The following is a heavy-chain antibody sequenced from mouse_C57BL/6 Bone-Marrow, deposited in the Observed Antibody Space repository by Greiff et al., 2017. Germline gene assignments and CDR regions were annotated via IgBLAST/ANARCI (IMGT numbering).Heavy chain of an antibody. V-gene: IGHV1-81*01. CDR1: GYTFTSYG. CDR2: IYPRSGNT. CDR3: ARCLYGNYWYFDV. J-gene: IGHJ1*03. D-gene: IGHD2-1*01. Sequence: QVQLQQSGAELARPGASVKLSCKASGYTFTSYGISWVKQRTGQGLEWIGEIYPRSGNTYYNEKFNGKATLTADKSSSTAYMELRSLTSEDSAVYFCARCLYGNYWYFDVWGTGTTVTVSS.